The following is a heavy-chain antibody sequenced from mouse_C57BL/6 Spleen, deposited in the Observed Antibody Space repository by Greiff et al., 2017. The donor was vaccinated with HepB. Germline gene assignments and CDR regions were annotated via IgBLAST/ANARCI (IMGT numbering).Heavy chain of an antibody. CDR1: GFTFSSYG. J-gene: IGHJ3*01. V-gene: IGHV5-6*02. CDR3: ARQAAY. Sequence: EVMLVESGGDLVKPGGSLKLSCAASGFTFSSYGMSWVRQTPDKRLEWVATISSGGSYTYYPDSVKGRFTISRDNAKNTLYLQMSSLKSEDTAMYYCARQAAYGGQGTLGTVSA. CDR2: ISSGGSYT.